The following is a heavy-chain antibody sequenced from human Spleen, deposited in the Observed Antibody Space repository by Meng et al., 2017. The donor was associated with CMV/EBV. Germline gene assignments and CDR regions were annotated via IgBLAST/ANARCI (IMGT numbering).Heavy chain of an antibody. CDR3: ARHQAYYDSSGLPYGMDV. V-gene: IGHV5-51*01. J-gene: IGHJ6*02. CDR1: GYIFTDYW. CDR2: VYPGDSDT. D-gene: IGHD3-22*01. Sequence: KVSCKASGYIFTDYWIGWVRQMPGKGLEWMGIVYPGDSDTRYSPSFQGQVTISADNSITTAYLQWSSLKASDTAIYYCARHQAYYDSSGLPYGMDVWGQGTTVTSP.